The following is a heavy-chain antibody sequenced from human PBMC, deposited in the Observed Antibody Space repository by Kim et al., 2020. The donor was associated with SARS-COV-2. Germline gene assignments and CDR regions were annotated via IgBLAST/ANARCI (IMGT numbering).Heavy chain of an antibody. CDR1: GGSISSYY. CDR2: IYYSGST. CDR3: ARDQTLRFLEWSPGGYYGMDV. V-gene: IGHV4-59*01. D-gene: IGHD3-3*01. J-gene: IGHJ6*02. Sequence: SETLSLTCTVSGGSISSYYWSWIRQPPGKGLEWIGYIYYSGSTNYNPSLKSRVTISVDTSKNQFSLKLSSVTAADTAVYYCARDQTLRFLEWSPGGYYGMDVWGQGTTVTVSS.